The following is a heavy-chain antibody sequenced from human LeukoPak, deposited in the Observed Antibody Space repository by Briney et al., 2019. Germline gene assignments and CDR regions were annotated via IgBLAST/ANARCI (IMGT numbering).Heavy chain of an antibody. D-gene: IGHD2-15*01. CDR3: AKDLDIVVVVAATRGLGDY. V-gene: IGHV3-30*02. Sequence: GGSLRLSCATSGFTLSSYGMHWVRQAPGKGLEWVAFIRYDGSNKYYADSVKGRFTISRDNSKNTLYLQMNSLGAEDTAVYYCAKDLDIVVVVAATRGLGDYWGQGTLVTVSS. CDR1: GFTLSSYG. CDR2: IRYDGSNK. J-gene: IGHJ4*02.